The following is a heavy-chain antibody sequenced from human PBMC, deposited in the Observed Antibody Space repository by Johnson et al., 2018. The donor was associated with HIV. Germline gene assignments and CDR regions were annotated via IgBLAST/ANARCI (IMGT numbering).Heavy chain of an antibody. D-gene: IGHD3-3*01. V-gene: IGHV3-NL1*01. CDR2: IFSVGDV. CDR1: GFNFRTNG. CDR3: ARVEITIFGVALGVDAVNI. J-gene: IGHJ3*02. Sequence: QVQLVESGGGLVQPGGSLRLSCAASGFNFRTNGMHWVRQAPGKGLEWVSVIFSVGDVYYADSVKGRFTISRDNSKNMVYLQMNSLRAEDTAVYYCARVEITIFGVALGVDAVNIWGQGTMVTVSS.